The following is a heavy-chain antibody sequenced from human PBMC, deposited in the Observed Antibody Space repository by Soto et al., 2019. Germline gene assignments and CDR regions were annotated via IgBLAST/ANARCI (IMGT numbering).Heavy chain of an antibody. CDR3: ARDLWSHDPEGCGMDV. CDR2: ISYDGSNK. Sequence: PGGSLRLSCAASGFAFSSYAMHWVRQAPGKGLEWVAVISYDGSNKYYADSVKGRFTISRDNSKNTLYLQMNSLRAEDTAVYYCARDLWSHDPEGCGMDVWGQGTTVTVSS. V-gene: IGHV3-30-3*01. D-gene: IGHD2-21*01. J-gene: IGHJ6*02. CDR1: GFAFSSYA.